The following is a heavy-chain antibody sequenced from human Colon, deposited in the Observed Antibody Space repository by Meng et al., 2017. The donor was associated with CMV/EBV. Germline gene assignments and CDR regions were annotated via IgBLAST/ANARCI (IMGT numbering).Heavy chain of an antibody. CDR3: AKHVLPGATRAFDY. V-gene: IGHV3-23*01. J-gene: IGHJ4*02. CDR2: IDGSGYST. Sequence: GESLKISCAASGFTFSNYAMNWVRQAPGRGLEWVSSIDGSGYSTYYADSVKGRFTMSRDNSKNTLYLQMNSLRAEDTAIYYCAKHVLPGATRAFDYWGKGTLVTVSS. CDR1: GFTFSNYA. D-gene: IGHD4/OR15-4a*01.